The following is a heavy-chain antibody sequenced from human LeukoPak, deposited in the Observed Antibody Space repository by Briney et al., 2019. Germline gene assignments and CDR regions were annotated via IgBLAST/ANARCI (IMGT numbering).Heavy chain of an antibody. D-gene: IGHD3-3*01. CDR1: GFTFSSYG. J-gene: IGHJ4*02. V-gene: IGHV3-23*01. CDR3: AKDQGVYDFWSGYPYDY. CDR2: ISGSGGST. Sequence: GGSLRLSCAASGFTFSSYGMHWVRQAPGKGLEWVSAISGSGGSTYYADSVKGRFTISRDNSKNTLYLQMNSLRAEDTAVYYCAKDQGVYDFWSGYPYDYWGQGTLVTVSS.